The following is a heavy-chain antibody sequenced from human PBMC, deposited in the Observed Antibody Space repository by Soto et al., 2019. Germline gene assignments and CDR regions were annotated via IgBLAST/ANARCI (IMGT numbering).Heavy chain of an antibody. CDR2: VDSAGSGT. V-gene: IGHV3-74*01. CDR3: ATVFEH. J-gene: IGHJ4*02. CDR1: GITFSGFW. Sequence: VPLVESGGGSVQPGGSLRLSCVASGITFSGFWMHWVRQVPGKGLVWVARVDSAGSGTSYADSVKGRFTISRDNAKNTLSLQFDSLRVEDTAVYYCATVFEHWGQGIPVTVSS.